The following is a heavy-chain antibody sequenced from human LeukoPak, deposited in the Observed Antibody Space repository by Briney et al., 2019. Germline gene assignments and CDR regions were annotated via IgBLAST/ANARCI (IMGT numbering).Heavy chain of an antibody. CDR2: IGGRGDAS. J-gene: IGHJ4*02. V-gene: IGHV3-23*01. CDR3: AKGRGSGTWAKDY. CDR1: GFTVSSNY. D-gene: IGHD3-16*01. Sequence: GGSLRLSCAASGFTVSSNYMSWVRQAPGKGLEWVSLIGGRGDASYYADSVKGRFTISRDNSKNTLFLQMSSLRAEDTAVYYCAKGRGSGTWAKDYWGQGTLVTVSS.